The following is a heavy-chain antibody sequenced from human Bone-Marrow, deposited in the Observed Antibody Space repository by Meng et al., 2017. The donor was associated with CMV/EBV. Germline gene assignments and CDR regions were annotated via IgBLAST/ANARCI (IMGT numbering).Heavy chain of an antibody. Sequence: ASVKVSCKASGYTFNDYFMYWVRQAPGQGLEWMGWISSDSSGTNYAQKFQGRVTMTRDTSISTAYMELSRLRSDDTAVYYCARELGYCSSTSCSGGDVWGQGTTVTVSS. CDR1: GYTFNDYF. J-gene: IGHJ6*02. CDR2: ISSDSSGT. D-gene: IGHD2-2*01. V-gene: IGHV1-2*02. CDR3: ARELGYCSSTSCSGGDV.